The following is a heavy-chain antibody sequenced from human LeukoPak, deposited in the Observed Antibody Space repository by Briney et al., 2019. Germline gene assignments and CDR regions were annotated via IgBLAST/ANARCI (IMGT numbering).Heavy chain of an antibody. CDR1: GYTFTGYY. D-gene: IGHD1-26*01. Sequence: ASVKVSCKASGYTFTGYYMHWVRQAPGQGLEWMGWINPNSGGTDYAQKFQGRDTMTRDTSISTAYMELSRLRSDDTAVYYCARVKSGSLPEWGQGTLVTVSS. CDR3: ARVKSGSLPE. CDR2: INPNSGGT. J-gene: IGHJ4*02. V-gene: IGHV1-2*02.